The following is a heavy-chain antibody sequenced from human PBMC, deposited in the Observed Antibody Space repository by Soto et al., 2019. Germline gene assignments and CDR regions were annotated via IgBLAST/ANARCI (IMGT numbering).Heavy chain of an antibody. CDR1: AHTFTSYG. CDR2: ISAYNGNT. D-gene: IGHD3-3*01. Sequence: QVQLVQSGAEVKKPGASVKVSCKASAHTFTSYGISWVRQAPGQGLEWMGWISAYNGNTNYVQKFQGRVTMNTGTSTSTAYIALRSVRSDDTAVYYCARDLWTGKDGNFDYWCQGTLVIVAS. CDR3: ARDLWTGKDGNFDY. V-gene: IGHV1-18*04. J-gene: IGHJ4*02.